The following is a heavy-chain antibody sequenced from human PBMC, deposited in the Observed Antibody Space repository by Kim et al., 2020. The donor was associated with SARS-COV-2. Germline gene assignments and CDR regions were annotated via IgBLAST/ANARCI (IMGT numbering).Heavy chain of an antibody. Sequence: SETLSLTCTVSGGSISSSSYYWGWIRQPPGKGLEWIGSIYYSGSTYYNPSLKSRVTISVDTSKNQFSLKLSSVTAADTAVYYCARHDLSYRAARLEGHFDYWGQGTLVTVSS. CDR2: IYYSGST. J-gene: IGHJ4*02. CDR1: GGSISSSSYY. D-gene: IGHD6-6*01. CDR3: ARHDLSYRAARLEGHFDY. V-gene: IGHV4-39*01.